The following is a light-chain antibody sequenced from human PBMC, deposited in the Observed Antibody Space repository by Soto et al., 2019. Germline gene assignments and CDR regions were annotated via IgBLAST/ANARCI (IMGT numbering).Light chain of an antibody. Sequence: DIQMTQSPSTLSASVGDRVTSPCRASQRISSWLAWYQQKPGKAPKLLIYDASSLESGVPSRFSGSGSGTEFTLTISSLQPDDFATYYCQQYNSYPLTFGGGTKVDIK. CDR3: QQYNSYPLT. J-gene: IGKJ4*01. V-gene: IGKV1-5*01. CDR2: DAS. CDR1: QRISSW.